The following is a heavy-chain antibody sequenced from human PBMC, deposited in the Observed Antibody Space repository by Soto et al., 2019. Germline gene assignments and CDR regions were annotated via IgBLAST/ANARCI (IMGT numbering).Heavy chain of an antibody. CDR1: GYPIRSGYY. Sequence: PSETLSLTCAVSGYPIRSGYYWGWIRQPPGKGLEWIGIIHHSGSTYYNPSLRSRITISVDTSKNQFSLKMPSVTAADTAVYYCARSSGYVPGGYWGQGILVTVSS. D-gene: IGHD5-12*01. J-gene: IGHJ4*02. CDR3: ARSSGYVPGGY. V-gene: IGHV4-38-2*01. CDR2: IHHSGST.